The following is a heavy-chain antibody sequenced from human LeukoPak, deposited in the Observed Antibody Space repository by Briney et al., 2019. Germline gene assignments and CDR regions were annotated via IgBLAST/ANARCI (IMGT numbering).Heavy chain of an antibody. Sequence: ASVKVSCKASGYTFTSYDINWVRQATGQGLEWMGWMNPNSGNTGYAQKFQGRVTITRNTSISTAYMELSSLRSEDTAVYYCVRGRRIHYYYYYMDVWGKGTTVTVSS. CDR2: MNPNSGNT. V-gene: IGHV1-8*03. CDR3: VRGRRIHYYYYYMDV. J-gene: IGHJ6*03. CDR1: GYTFTSYD.